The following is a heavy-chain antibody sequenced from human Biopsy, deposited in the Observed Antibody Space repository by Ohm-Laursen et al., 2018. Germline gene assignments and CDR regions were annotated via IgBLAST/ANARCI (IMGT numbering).Heavy chain of an antibody. CDR1: GGSFTGHY. J-gene: IGHJ1*01. CDR2: ISHTGYT. V-gene: IGHV4-59*11. D-gene: IGHD4-23*01. CDR3: ARGSNEYGGLYFPH. Sequence: VTLSLTCAVSGGSFTGHYWTWIRQPPGKGLEWIGHISHTGYTSYKSSLKSRVTISLDTSRKHFPLRLTSLAAADTAVYYCARGSNEYGGLYFPHWGQGTLVTVSS.